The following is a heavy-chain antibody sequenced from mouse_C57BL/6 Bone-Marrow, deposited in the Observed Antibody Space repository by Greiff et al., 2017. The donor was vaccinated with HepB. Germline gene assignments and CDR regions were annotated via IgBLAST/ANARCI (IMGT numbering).Heavy chain of an antibody. CDR2: IDPSDSYT. Sequence: QVHLKQPGAELVMPGASVKLSCKASGYTFTSYWMHWVKQRPGQGLEWIGEIDPSDSYTNYNQKFKGKSTLTVDKSSSTAYMQLSSLTSEDSAVYYGARAYGSSPFAYWGQGTLVTVSA. J-gene: IGHJ3*01. V-gene: IGHV1-69*01. CDR1: GYTFTSYW. CDR3: ARAYGSSPFAY. D-gene: IGHD1-1*01.